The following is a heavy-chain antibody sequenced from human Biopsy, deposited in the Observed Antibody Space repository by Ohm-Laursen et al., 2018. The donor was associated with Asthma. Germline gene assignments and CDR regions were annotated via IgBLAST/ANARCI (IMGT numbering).Heavy chain of an antibody. CDR2: IMTAFGTT. CDR1: GGTFSNFA. CDR3: ARCQVGYSSGWSLLLKKIYYSGMDV. V-gene: IGHV1-69*13. J-gene: IGHJ6*02. D-gene: IGHD6-19*01. Sequence: GASVKVSCKAPGGTFSNFAISWVRQAPGQGLEWLGGIMTAFGTTNYAQKFQGRVTITADESTGTAYMEVTSLRSEDTAIYYCARCQVGYSSGWSLLLKKIYYSGMDVWGQGTAVTVSS.